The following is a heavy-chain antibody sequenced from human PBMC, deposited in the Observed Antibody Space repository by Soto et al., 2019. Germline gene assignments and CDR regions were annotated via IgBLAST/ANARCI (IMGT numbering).Heavy chain of an antibody. D-gene: IGHD3-10*01. CDR2: ISSSSSTI. CDR3: ARDRMVRGVIHYYYYGMDV. J-gene: IGHJ6*02. V-gene: IGHV3-48*02. CDR1: GFTFSSYS. Sequence: PGGSLRLSCAASGFTFSSYSMNWVRQAPGKGLEWVSYISSSSSTIYYADSVKGRFTISRDNAKNSLYLQMNSLRDEDTAVYYCARDRMVRGVIHYYYYGMDVWGQGTTVTVSS.